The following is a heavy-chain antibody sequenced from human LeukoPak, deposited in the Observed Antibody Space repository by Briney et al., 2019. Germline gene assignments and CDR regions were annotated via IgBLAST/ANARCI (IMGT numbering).Heavy chain of an antibody. CDR3: ARGRRGWKLDI. CDR1: GGSFSGYY. V-gene: IGHV4-34*01. Sequence: SETLSLTCAVYGGSFSGYYWSWIRQPPGKGLEWIGKINHSGSTNYNPSLKSRVTISVDTSKNQFSLKLSSVTAADTAVYYCARGRRGWKLDIWAQGTMVTVSS. CDR2: INHSGST. D-gene: IGHD1-1*01. J-gene: IGHJ3*02.